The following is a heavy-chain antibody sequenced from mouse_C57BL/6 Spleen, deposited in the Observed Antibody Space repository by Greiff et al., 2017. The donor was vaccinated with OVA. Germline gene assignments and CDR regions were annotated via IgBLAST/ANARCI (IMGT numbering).Heavy chain of an antibody. CDR1: GYTFTSYW. V-gene: IGHV1-55*01. D-gene: IGHD3-2*02. CDR3: ARGTAQATNFAY. J-gene: IGHJ3*01. CDR2: IYPGSGST. Sequence: VQLMESGAELVKPGASVKMSCKASGYTFTSYWITWVKQRPGQGLEWIGDIYPGSGSTNYNEKFKSKATLTVDTSSSTAYMQLSSLTSEDSAVYYCARGTAQATNFAYWGQGTLVTVSA.